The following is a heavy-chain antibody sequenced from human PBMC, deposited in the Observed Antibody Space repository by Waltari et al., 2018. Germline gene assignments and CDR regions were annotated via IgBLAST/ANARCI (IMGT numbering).Heavy chain of an antibody. CDR1: GFTFSSYS. J-gene: IGHJ5*02. D-gene: IGHD2-8*02. CDR2: ISSSSSYI. Sequence: EVQLVESGGGLVKPGGSLRLSCAASGFTFSSYSMNWVRQAPGKGLEWVSSISSSSSYIYYADSVKGRFTISRDNAKNSLYLQMNSLRAEDTAVYYCARCRSGTGGVCPWGQGTLVTVSS. V-gene: IGHV3-21*01. CDR3: ARCRSGTGGVCP.